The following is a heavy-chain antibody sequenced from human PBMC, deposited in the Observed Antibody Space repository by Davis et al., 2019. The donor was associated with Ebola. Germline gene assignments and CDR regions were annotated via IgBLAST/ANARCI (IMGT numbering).Heavy chain of an antibody. CDR3: ARGWLRSGLDV. J-gene: IGHJ6*04. CDR1: GDSVAGGTGG. V-gene: IGHV6-1*01. Sequence: PSETLSLTCAISGDSVAGGTGGWNWIRQSPSRGLEWLGRTYYSSKWYTGYAESVKSRINISPDTAKNQFSLHLNPVTPEDTAVYYCARGWLRSGLDVWGKGAAVIVSS. D-gene: IGHD5-12*01. CDR2: TYYSSKWYT.